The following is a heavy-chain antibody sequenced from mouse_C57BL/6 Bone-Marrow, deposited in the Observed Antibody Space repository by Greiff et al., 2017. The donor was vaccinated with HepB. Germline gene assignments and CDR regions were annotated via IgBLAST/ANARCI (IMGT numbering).Heavy chain of an antibody. V-gene: IGHV5-4*01. CDR1: GFTFSSYA. CDR2: ISDGGSYT. Sequence: EVQRVESGGGLVKPGGSLKLSCAASGFTFSSYAMSWVRQTPEKRLEWVATISDGGSYTYYPDNVKGRFTISRDNAKNNLYLQMSHLKSEDTAMYYCARERGGFDYGGRGTTLTVSS. CDR3: ARERGGFDY. J-gene: IGHJ2*01.